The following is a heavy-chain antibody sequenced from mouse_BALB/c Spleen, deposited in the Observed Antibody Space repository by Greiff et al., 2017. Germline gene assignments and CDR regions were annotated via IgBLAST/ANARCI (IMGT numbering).Heavy chain of an antibody. Sequence: QVQLKQSGAELVKPGASVKLSCKASGYTFTSYYMYWVKQRPGQGLEWIGEINPSNGGTNFNEKFKSKATLTVDKSSSTAYMQLSSLTSEDSAVYYCTRSYGNYEAMDYWGQGTSVTVSS. V-gene: IGHV1S81*02. D-gene: IGHD2-1*01. CDR3: TRSYGNYEAMDY. J-gene: IGHJ4*01. CDR2: INPSNGGT. CDR1: GYTFTSYY.